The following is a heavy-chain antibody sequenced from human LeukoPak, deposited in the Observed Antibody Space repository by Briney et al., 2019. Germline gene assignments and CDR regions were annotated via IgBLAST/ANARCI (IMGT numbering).Heavy chain of an antibody. CDR3: ARAGIVGATTWYNWFDP. Sequence: SETLSLTCAVYGGSFSGYYWSWIRQPPGKGLEWIGEINHNGSTNYNPSLKSRVTISVDTSKNQFSLKLSSVTAADTAVYYCARAGIVGATTWYNWFDPWGQGTLVTVSS. J-gene: IGHJ5*02. D-gene: IGHD1-26*01. V-gene: IGHV4-34*01. CDR2: INHNGST. CDR1: GGSFSGYY.